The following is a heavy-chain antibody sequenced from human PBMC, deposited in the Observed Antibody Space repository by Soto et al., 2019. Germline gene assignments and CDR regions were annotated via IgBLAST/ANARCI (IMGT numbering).Heavy chain of an antibody. CDR3: ARDMSSSSSSSDSHYYYYGMDV. V-gene: IGHV1-46*01. J-gene: IGHJ6*02. CDR1: GYTFTSYY. D-gene: IGHD6-6*01. CDR2: INPSGGST. Sequence: ASVKVSCKASGYTFTSYYMHWVRQAPGQGLEWMGIINPSGGSTSYAQKFQDRVTMTRDTSTSTVYMELSSLRSEDTAVYYCARDMSSSSSSSDSHYYYYGMDVWGQGTTVTVSS.